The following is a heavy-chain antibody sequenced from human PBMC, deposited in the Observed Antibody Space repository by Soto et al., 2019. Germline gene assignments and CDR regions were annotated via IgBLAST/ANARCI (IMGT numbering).Heavy chain of an antibody. Sequence: QLQLQESGSGLVKPSQTLSLTCAVSGDSISSGGYSWNWIRQPPGKGLGWIGYIYHSGGTDYNPSLKSRVTITVDSSTNQFSLKLSSVTAADTAVYYCARDSRSGYYLDYWGQGTLVTVSS. J-gene: IGHJ4*02. D-gene: IGHD3-22*01. CDR2: IYHSGGT. CDR1: GDSISSGGYS. V-gene: IGHV4-30-2*01. CDR3: ARDSRSGYYLDY.